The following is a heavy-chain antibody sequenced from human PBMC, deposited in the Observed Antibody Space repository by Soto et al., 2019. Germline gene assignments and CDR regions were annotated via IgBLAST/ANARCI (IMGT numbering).Heavy chain of an antibody. Sequence: VQLLESGGGLVQPGGSLRLSCAVSGFTFSNYAMTWVRQAPGKGLEWVAVIWYDGSNKYYADSVKGRFTISRDNSKNTLYLQMNSLRAEDTAVYYCARADYDILTGYYADTYFDYWGQGTLVTVSS. D-gene: IGHD3-9*01. CDR2: IWYDGSNK. J-gene: IGHJ4*02. V-gene: IGHV3-33*08. CDR3: ARADYDILTGYYADTYFDY. CDR1: GFTFSNYA.